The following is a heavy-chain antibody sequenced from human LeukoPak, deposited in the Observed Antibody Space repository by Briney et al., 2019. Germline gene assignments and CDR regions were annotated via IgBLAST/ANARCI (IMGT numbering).Heavy chain of an antibody. Sequence: SETLSLTCTVSVGSVSSGSYYWSWTRQPAGKGLEWIGRIYTSGSTNYNPSLKSRVTISVDTSKNQFSLKLSSVTAADTAVYYCAREIAYDFWSGYLHQSDYWGQGTLVTVSS. CDR2: IYTSGST. V-gene: IGHV4-61*02. D-gene: IGHD3-3*01. CDR1: VGSVSSGSYY. CDR3: AREIAYDFWSGYLHQSDY. J-gene: IGHJ4*02.